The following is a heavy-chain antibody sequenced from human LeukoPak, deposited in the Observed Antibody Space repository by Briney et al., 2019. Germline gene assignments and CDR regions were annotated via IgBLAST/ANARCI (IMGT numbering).Heavy chain of an antibody. CDR1: GDSINNYY. Sequence: SATLSLTCSVSGDSINNYYWSWIRQAPGKGLEWIAYIYNSGRDTNYSPSLKSRLTISVDPSKQQFPLSLRSVPAADTAEYYCARHPQGLRYFDNWGQGTLVIVSS. V-gene: IGHV4-59*08. CDR2: IYNSGRDT. J-gene: IGHJ4*02. CDR3: ARHPQGLRYFDN.